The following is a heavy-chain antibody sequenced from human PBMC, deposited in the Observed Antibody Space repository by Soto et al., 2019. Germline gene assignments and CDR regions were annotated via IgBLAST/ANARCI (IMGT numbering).Heavy chain of an antibody. D-gene: IGHD4-17*01. CDR2: IYYSGST. CDR3: ARWYGGSLDY. V-gene: IGHV4-59*01. CDR1: GGSIRSYY. J-gene: IGHJ4*02. Sequence: QVQLQESGPGLVKPSETLSLTCTVSGGSIRSYYWSWIRQPPGKGLEWIGYIYYSGSTNYNPSLKSRVTISVDTSKNQCSLKLSSVTAADTAVYYCARWYGGSLDYWGQGSLVTVSS.